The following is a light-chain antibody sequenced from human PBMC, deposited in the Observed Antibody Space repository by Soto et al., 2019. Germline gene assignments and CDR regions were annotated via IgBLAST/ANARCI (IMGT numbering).Light chain of an antibody. Sequence: EIVLTQSAATLSFTPGQRATLSCRASQSVNSFLAWYQQKPGQPPRLLIYDASNRATGIPARFSGSGSGRDFTLTISSLEPEDFAGDYCQQYNNWPRTFCQGTNVDI. J-gene: IGKJ1*01. CDR3: QQYNNWPRT. CDR1: QSVNSF. CDR2: DAS. V-gene: IGKV3-11*02.